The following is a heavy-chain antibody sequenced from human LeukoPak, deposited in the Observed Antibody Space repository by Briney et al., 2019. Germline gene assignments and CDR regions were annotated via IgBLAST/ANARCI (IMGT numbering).Heavy chain of an antibody. CDR1: GFTFSSQA. J-gene: IGHJ4*02. Sequence: GGSLRLSCAASGFTFSSQAMSWVRQAPGKGLEWVSAISGSGDYTYYIDSVKGRFTISRDNSKNTLSLQMNSLRAEDTALYYCAKGNEYCSRTTCYPIDYWGQGILVTVSS. CDR3: AKGNEYCSRTTCYPIDY. D-gene: IGHD2-2*01. V-gene: IGHV3-23*01. CDR2: ISGSGDYT.